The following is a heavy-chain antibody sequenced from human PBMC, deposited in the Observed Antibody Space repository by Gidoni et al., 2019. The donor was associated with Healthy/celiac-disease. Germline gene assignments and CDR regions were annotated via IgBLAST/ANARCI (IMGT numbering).Heavy chain of an antibody. CDR2: ISGIGGST. D-gene: IGHD5-12*01. V-gene: IGHV3-23*01. CDR3: AKGVEMATIAFDI. CDR1: GFTFSSYA. J-gene: IGHJ3*02. Sequence: EVQLLKSGERLVQPRVARILAGAAYGFTFSSYAMSSVRQAPGKGLEGVSAISGIGGSTDYADSVKGRFTISRDNSKNTLYMHMNSLRAEDPVVYYCAKGVEMATIAFDIWGQGTMVTVSS.